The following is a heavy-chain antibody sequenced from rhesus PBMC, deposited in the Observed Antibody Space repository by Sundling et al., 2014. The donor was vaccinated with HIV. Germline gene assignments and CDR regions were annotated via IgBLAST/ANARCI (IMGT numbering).Heavy chain of an antibody. CDR2: ISSGGGST. D-gene: IGHD4-4*01. CDR3: AKDIGSYVDYYGLDS. CDR1: GFPFSSYA. Sequence: EVQLVESGGGLVQPGGSLRLSCVASGFPFSSYAMYWVRQAPGKGLEWISAISSGGGSTYYADSVKGRFTISRDNSKNTLSLQMNSLRAEDTAVYYCAKDIGSYVDYYGLDSWGQGVVVTVSS. J-gene: IGHJ6*01. V-gene: IGHV3-103*01.